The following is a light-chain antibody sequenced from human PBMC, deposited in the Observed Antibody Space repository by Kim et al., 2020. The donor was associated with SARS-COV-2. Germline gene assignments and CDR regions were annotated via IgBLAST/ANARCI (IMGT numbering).Light chain of an antibody. CDR1: SGHSSYA. CDR2: INSDGSH. V-gene: IGLV4-69*01. CDR3: QTWGSGIRV. Sequence: SIKLPCTLSSGHSSYAIAWHQQQPEKGPRYLMKINSDGSHSKGDGIPDRFSGSSSGAERYLTISSLQSEDEADYYCQTWGSGIRVFGGGTKVTVL. J-gene: IGLJ3*02.